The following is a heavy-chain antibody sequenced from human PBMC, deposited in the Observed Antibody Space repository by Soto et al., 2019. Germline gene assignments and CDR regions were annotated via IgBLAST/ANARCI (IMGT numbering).Heavy chain of an antibody. D-gene: IGHD3-9*01. J-gene: IGHJ5*02. CDR3: ASLGFDEDPNWFDP. V-gene: IGHV4-59*08. CDR1: GGSISSYY. CDR2: IYYSGST. Sequence: SETLSLTCTVSGGSISSYYWSCIRQPPGKGLEWIGYIYYSGSTNYNPSLKSRVTISVDTSKNQFSLKLSSVTAADTAVYYCASLGFDEDPNWFDPWGQGTLVTVSS.